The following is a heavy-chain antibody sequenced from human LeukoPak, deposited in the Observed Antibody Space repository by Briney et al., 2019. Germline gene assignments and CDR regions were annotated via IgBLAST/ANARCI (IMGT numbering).Heavy chain of an antibody. Sequence: PSETLSLTCTVSGYSISSGYYWGWIRQPPGKGLEWIGSIYHSGSTYYNPSLKSRATISVDTSKNQFSLKLSSVTAADTAVYYCARASPPAYYDFWSGYYPNFDYWGQGTLVTVSS. CDR1: GYSISSGYY. CDR2: IYHSGST. D-gene: IGHD3-3*01. CDR3: ARASPPAYYDFWSGYYPNFDY. V-gene: IGHV4-38-2*02. J-gene: IGHJ4*02.